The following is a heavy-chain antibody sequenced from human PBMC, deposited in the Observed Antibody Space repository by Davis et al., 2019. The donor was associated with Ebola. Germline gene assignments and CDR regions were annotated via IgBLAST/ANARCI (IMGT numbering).Heavy chain of an antibody. J-gene: IGHJ4*02. Sequence: GGSLRLSCAASGITLSRYSMNWVRQAPGKGLEWISYISSTSSTIKYADSVKGRFTISRDNAKNSLYLQMNSLRAEDTAVYYCAKQRWLQSYYFDNWGQGTLVTVSS. CDR1: GITLSRYS. CDR3: AKQRWLQSYYFDN. D-gene: IGHD5-24*01. CDR2: ISSTSSTI. V-gene: IGHV3-48*04.